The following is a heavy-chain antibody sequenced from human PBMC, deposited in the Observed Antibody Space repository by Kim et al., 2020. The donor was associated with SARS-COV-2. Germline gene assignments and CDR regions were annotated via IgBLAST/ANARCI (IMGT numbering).Heavy chain of an antibody. CDR1: GGSFSGYY. J-gene: IGHJ4*02. D-gene: IGHD4-17*01. CDR3: ARGTGTDYGDLFDY. Sequence: SETLSLTCAVYGGSFSGYYWSWIRQPPGKGLEWIGEINHSGSTNYNPSLKSRVTISVDTSKNQFSLKLSSVTAADTAVYYCARGTGTDYGDLFDYWGQGTLVTVSS. CDR2: INHSGST. V-gene: IGHV4-34*01.